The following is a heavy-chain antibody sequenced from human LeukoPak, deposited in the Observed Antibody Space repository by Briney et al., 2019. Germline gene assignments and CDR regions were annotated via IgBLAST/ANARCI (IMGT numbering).Heavy chain of an antibody. D-gene: IGHD3-22*01. V-gene: IGHV1-2*02. CDR3: ARTLDSSGYYPKYYFDY. J-gene: IGHJ4*02. CDR2: INPNSGGT. CDR1: GYMFTSHG. Sequence: GASVKVSCKSSGYMFTSHGIHWLRQAPGQGLEWMGWINPNSGGTNYAQKFQGRVTMTRDTSISTAFMELSRLRSDDTAVYYCARTLDSSGYYPKYYFDYWGQGTLVTVSS.